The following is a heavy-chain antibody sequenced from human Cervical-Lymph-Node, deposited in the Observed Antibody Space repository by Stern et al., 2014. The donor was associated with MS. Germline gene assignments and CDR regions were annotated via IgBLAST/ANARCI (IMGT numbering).Heavy chain of an antibody. J-gene: IGHJ4*02. Sequence: EVQLGESGGGLVQPGRSLRLSCAASGFTFDDYAIHWVRQAPGKGLEWASGVSFNSGTIHYAGSGKGRFTISRDNAKNSLYLEMNSLRADDTALYYCAKGAGIAAAGYYFDSWGQGTLVTVSS. V-gene: IGHV3-9*01. CDR1: GFTFDDYA. CDR3: AKGAGIAAAGYYFDS. CDR2: VSFNSGTI. D-gene: IGHD6-13*01.